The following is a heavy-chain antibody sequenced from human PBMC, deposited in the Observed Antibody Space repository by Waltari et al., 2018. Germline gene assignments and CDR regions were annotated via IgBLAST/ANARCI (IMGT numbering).Heavy chain of an antibody. CDR1: GFTFSSYW. J-gene: IGHJ3*02. CDR2: SNTDVSST. D-gene: IGHD3-3*01. CDR3: AILESDDAFDI. V-gene: IGHV3-74*01. Sequence: EVQLVESGGGLVQPGGSLSLSCAASGFTFSSYWMHWVRQAPGKGLVWVSRSNTDVSSTSYADSVKGRFTISRDNAKNTLYLQMNSLRAEDTAVYYCAILESDDAFDIWGQGTMVTVSS.